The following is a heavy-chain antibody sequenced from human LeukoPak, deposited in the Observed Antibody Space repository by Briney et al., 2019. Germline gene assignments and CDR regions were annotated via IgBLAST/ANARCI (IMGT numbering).Heavy chain of an antibody. CDR2: ISAYSGNT. CDR3: ARDRKEMATIIWSGY. CDR1: GYTFTSYG. V-gene: IGHV1-18*01. D-gene: IGHD5-24*01. Sequence: ASVKVSCKASGYTFTSYGISWVRQAPGQGLEWMGWISAYSGNTNYAQKLQGRVTMTTDTSTSTAYMELRSLRSDDTAVYYCARDRKEMATIIWSGYWGQGTLVTVSS. J-gene: IGHJ4*02.